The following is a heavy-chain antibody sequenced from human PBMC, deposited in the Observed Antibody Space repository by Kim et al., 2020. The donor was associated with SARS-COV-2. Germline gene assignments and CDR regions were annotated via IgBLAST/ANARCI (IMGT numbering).Heavy chain of an antibody. D-gene: IGHD2-2*02. J-gene: IGHJ5*02. CDR2: IYYSGST. Sequence: SETLSLTCTVSGGSISSSSYYWGWIRQPPGKGLEWIGSIYYSGSTYYNPSLKSRVTISVDTSKNQFSLKLSSVTAADTAVYYWARKRLYCSSTSCYNNWFDPWGQGTLVTVSS. V-gene: IGHV4-39*01. CDR3: ARKRLYCSSTSCYNNWFDP. CDR1: GGSISSSSYY.